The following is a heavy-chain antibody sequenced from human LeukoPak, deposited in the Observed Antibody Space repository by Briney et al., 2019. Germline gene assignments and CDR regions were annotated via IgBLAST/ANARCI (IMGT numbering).Heavy chain of an antibody. CDR3: AKVSPINPSGYLDY. V-gene: IGHV3-30*02. J-gene: IGHJ4*02. CDR2: IRYDGSIK. Sequence: GGSLRLFCAASGFTFSSYGMHWVRQAPGKGLEWVAFIRYDGSIKDYADSVKGRFTISRDNSKNTLYLQMNSLRAEDTAIYYCAKVSPINPSGYLDYWGQGTLVTVPS. CDR1: GFTFSSYG. D-gene: IGHD3-3*01.